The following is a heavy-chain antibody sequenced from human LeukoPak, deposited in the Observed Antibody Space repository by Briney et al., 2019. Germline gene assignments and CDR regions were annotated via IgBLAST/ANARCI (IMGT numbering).Heavy chain of an antibody. J-gene: IGHJ6*03. CDR2: INAGNGNT. D-gene: IGHD3-16*01. CDR1: GYTFTSYA. CDR3: ARDRSWGGYYYYMDV. V-gene: IGHV1-3*03. Sequence: GASVKVSCKASGYTFTSYAMHWVRQAPGQRLEWMGWINAGNGNTKYSQEFQGRVTITRDTSASTAYMELSSLRSEDMAVYYCARDRSWGGYYYYMDVWGKGTTVTVSS.